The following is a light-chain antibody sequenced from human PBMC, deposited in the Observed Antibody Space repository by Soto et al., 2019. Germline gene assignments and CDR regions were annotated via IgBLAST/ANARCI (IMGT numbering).Light chain of an antibody. CDR2: KAS. CDR3: QQSNSSWT. Sequence: DIQMTQSPSTLSASVGDRVTITCRASQSISSWLAWYQQKPGKAPKLLIYKASSLESGVPSRFSGSGSGTEFTLTISSLQPDDFATYYCQQSNSSWTCGQVTKVNIK. J-gene: IGKJ1*01. CDR1: QSISSW. V-gene: IGKV1-5*03.